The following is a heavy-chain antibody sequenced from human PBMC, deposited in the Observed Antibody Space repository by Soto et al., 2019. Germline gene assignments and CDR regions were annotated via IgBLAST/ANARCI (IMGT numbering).Heavy chain of an antibody. J-gene: IGHJ5*02. D-gene: IGHD3-9*01. Sequence: PSETLSLTCAVYGGSFSGYYWSWIRQPPGKGLEWIGEINHSGSTNYNPSLKSRVTISVDTSKNQFSLKLSSVTAADTAVYYCASHDILTGSYNWFDPWGQGTLVTVSS. CDR3: ASHDILTGSYNWFDP. CDR2: INHSGST. CDR1: GGSFSGYY. V-gene: IGHV4-34*01.